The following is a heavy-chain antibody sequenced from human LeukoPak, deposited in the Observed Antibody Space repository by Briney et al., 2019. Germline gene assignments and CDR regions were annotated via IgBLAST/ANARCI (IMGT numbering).Heavy chain of an antibody. CDR2: IYPGDSDT. D-gene: IGHD3-22*01. CDR3: ATPPNPYYYDSSGYFGY. Sequence: KPGESLKISCKGSGYSFTSYWIGWVRQMPGKGLEWMGIIYPGDSDTRYSPSFQSQVTISADKSISTAYLQWSSLKASDTAMYYCATPPNPYYYDSSGYFGYWGQGTLVTVSS. CDR1: GYSFTSYW. V-gene: IGHV5-51*01. J-gene: IGHJ4*02.